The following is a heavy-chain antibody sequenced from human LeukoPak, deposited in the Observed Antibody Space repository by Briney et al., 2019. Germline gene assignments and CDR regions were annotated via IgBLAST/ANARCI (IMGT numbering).Heavy chain of an antibody. V-gene: IGHV1-18*01. CDR1: GGTFSSYA. J-gene: IGHJ4*02. Sequence: ASVKVSCKASGGTFSSYAISWVRQAPGQGLEWMGWISTYNGNTKYAENLQDRVTMTTDTSTSTAYMELRSLRSGDTAVYYCARDRPFDYWGQGTLVTVSS. CDR3: ARDRPFDY. CDR2: ISTYNGNT.